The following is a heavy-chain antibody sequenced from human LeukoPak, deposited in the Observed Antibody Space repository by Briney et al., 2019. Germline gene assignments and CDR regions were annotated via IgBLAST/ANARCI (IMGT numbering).Heavy chain of an antibody. CDR1: GYTFTGYY. V-gene: IGHV1-2*02. Sequence: GASVKVSCKASGYTFTGYYMHWVRQAPGQGLEWMGWINPNSGGTNYAQKFQGRVTMTRDTSISTAYMELRSLRSDDTAVYYCARCRQNYYDSSGYYEPGCYYFDYWGQGTLVTVSS. CDR3: ARCRQNYYDSSGYYEPGCYYFDY. D-gene: IGHD3-22*01. J-gene: IGHJ4*02. CDR2: INPNSGGT.